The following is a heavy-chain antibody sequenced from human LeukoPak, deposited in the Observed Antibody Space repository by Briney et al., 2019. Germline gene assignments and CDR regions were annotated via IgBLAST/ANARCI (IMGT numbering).Heavy chain of an antibody. D-gene: IGHD3-22*01. CDR3: AKGSPLDSSGYYPWAFDI. V-gene: IGHV1-24*01. CDR1: GYTLTELS. J-gene: IGHJ3*02. Sequence: ASVKVSCTVSGYTLTELSMHWVRQAPGKGLEWMGGFDPEDGETIYAQKFQGRVTMTEDTPTDTAYMELSSLRSEDTAVYYCAKGSPLDSSGYYPWAFDIWGQGTMVTVSS. CDR2: FDPEDGET.